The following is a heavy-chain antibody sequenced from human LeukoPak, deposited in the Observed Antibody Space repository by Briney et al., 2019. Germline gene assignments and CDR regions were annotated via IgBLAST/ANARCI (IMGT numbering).Heavy chain of an antibody. CDR2: INPNSGGT. J-gene: IGHJ4*02. CDR3: ARVGPQRYCGGDCYAFDY. Sequence: ASVKVSCKASGYTFTGYYMHWVRQAPGQGLEWMGWINPNSGGTNYAQKFQGRVTMTRDTSISTAYMELSRLRSDDTAVYYCARVGPQRYCGGDCYAFDYWGQGTLVTVSS. V-gene: IGHV1-2*02. D-gene: IGHD2-21*02. CDR1: GYTFTGYY.